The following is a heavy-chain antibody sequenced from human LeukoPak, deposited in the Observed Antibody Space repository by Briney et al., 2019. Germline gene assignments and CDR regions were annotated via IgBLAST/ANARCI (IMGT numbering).Heavy chain of an antibody. J-gene: IGHJ5*02. V-gene: IGHV4-39*07. CDR3: ARLQGVVPAAPRGWFDP. D-gene: IGHD2-2*01. CDR2: IYYSGST. CDR1: GGSISSSSYY. Sequence: SETLSLTCTVSGGSISSSSYYWGWIRQPPGKGREGIGSIYYSGSTYYNPSLKIRCTMSVDTSKNQLSLKLSSATAEDTAVYYCARLQGVVPAAPRGWFDPWGQGTLVTVSS.